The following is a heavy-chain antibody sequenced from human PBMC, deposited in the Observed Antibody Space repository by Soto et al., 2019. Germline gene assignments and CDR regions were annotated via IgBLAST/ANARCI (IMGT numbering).Heavy chain of an antibody. J-gene: IGHJ6*03. V-gene: IGHV1-46*03. Sequence: QVQLVQSGAEVKKPGASVTVSCKASGYTFTSYYIHWVRQAPGQGLEWMGIIKPSGGSTSYAQKFQGRVTMSRDKSTSTVYMEVSGLRSEDTAVYYCARDQEPSTLYYDYYYMDVWGKGTTVTVSS. CDR2: IKPSGGST. CDR1: GYTFTSYY. CDR3: ARDQEPSTLYYDYYYMDV.